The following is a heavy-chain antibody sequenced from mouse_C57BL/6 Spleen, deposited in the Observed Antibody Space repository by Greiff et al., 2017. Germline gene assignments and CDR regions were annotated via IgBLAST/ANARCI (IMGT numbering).Heavy chain of an antibody. CDR2: INPNNGGT. CDR3: ARGLYYYGSRAMDY. Sequence: VQLQQSGPELVKPGASVKMSCKASGYTFTDYNMRWVKQSHGTSLEWIGYINPNNGGTSYNQKFKGKATLTVNKSSSTAYMELRSLTSEDSAVYYCARGLYYYGSRAMDYWGQGTSVTVSS. V-gene: IGHV1-22*01. D-gene: IGHD1-1*01. J-gene: IGHJ4*01. CDR1: GYTFTDYN.